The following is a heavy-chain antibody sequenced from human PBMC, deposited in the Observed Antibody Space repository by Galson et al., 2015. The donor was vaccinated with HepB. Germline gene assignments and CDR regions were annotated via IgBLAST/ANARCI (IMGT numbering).Heavy chain of an antibody. CDR2: ISSSSSTI. V-gene: IGHV3-48*04. J-gene: IGHJ3*02. Sequence: SLRLSCAASGFTFSSYSMNWVRQAPGKGLEWVSYISSSSSTIYYADSVKGRFTISRDNAKNSLYLQMNSLRAEDTAVYYCARDRAAYSPHAFDIWGQGTMVTVSS. CDR1: GFTFSSYS. CDR3: ARDRAAYSPHAFDI. D-gene: IGHD2-15*01.